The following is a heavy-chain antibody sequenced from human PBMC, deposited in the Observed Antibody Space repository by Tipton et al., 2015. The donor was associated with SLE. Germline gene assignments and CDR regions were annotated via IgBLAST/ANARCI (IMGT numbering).Heavy chain of an antibody. D-gene: IGHD1-26*01. J-gene: IGHJ4*02. Sequence: TLSLTCTVSGGLISNKYWSWIRQAPGKGLEWIGSIYYSGSTNYSPSLKSRVTMSVDTSENRFSLKLTSVTAADTAVYYCARHLGGSSDLNYWGQGTLVTVSS. V-gene: IGHV4-59*04. CDR2: IYYSGST. CDR3: ARHLGGSSDLNY. CDR1: GGLISNKY.